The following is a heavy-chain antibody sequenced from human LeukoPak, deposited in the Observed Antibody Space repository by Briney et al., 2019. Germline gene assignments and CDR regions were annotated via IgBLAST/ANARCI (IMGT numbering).Heavy chain of an antibody. J-gene: IGHJ6*03. Sequence: SETLSLTCTVSGGSISSYYWSWIRQPPGKGLEWIGYIYYSGNTNYNPSLKSRVTISVDTSKNQFSLKLSSVTAADAAVYYCARYALGAGYYYYYMDVWGKGTTVTISS. D-gene: IGHD1-26*01. CDR3: ARYALGAGYYYYYMDV. CDR2: IYYSGNT. CDR1: GGSISSYY. V-gene: IGHV4-59*01.